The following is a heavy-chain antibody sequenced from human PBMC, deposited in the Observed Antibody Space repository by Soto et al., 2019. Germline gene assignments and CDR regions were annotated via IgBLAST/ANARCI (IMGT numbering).Heavy chain of an antibody. CDR3: ASTLQYCTSTSCYPWARFDY. J-gene: IGHJ4*02. CDR1: GFTFSDYA. V-gene: IGHV3-48*02. CDR2: ISSSSSTI. Sequence: EVQLVESGGGLVQPGGSLRLSCAASGFTFSDYALNWVRQAPGEGLEWISYISSSSSTIYFADSLKGRFTISRDNAKNSLYLQMNSLRDEDTAVYYCASTLQYCTSTSCYPWARFDYWGQGTLVTVSS. D-gene: IGHD2-2*01.